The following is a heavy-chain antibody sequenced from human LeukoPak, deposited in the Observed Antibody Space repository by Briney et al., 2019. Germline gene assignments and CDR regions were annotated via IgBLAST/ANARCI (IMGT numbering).Heavy chain of an antibody. D-gene: IGHD2-2*01. CDR1: GGSISGYY. Sequence: SETLSLTCTVSGGSISGYYWNWIRQPPGKGLEWIGYIHYSGSTNYNPSLKSRVTISVDTSKNQFPLKLNSVTAADTAVYYCATTYSSTFHYMDVWGKGTTVTVSS. J-gene: IGHJ6*03. CDR3: ATTYSSTFHYMDV. V-gene: IGHV4-59*12. CDR2: IHYSGST.